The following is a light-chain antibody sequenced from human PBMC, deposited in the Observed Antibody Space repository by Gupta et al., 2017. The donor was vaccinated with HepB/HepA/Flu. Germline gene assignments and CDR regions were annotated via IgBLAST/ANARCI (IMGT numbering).Light chain of an antibody. J-gene: IGKJ4*01. CDR2: GVS. CDR3: QQYGSSIS. CDR1: QSVTD. Sequence: VLTQSPGTLTFSPVERTTLSCGASQSVTDLAWYQQKPGQAPRLPIYGVSSRAAVIPDRFSGSGSGTDFTLTISRLEPEDFSVYYCQQYGSSISFGGGTKVEIK. V-gene: IGKV3-20*01.